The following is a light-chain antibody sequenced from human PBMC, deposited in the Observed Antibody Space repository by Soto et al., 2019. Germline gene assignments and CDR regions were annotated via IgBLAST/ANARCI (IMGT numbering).Light chain of an antibody. CDR2: WAS. J-gene: IGKJ4*01. CDR1: QSVLYSSNNKNY. Sequence: DIVMTQSPDSLAVSLGERATINCKSSQSVLYSSNNKNYLAWYQQKPGQPPKLLIYWASTRESGVPDRFSGSRSGTDFTLTTSSLQAEDVAVYYCQQYYSTPLTFGGGTKEEIK. CDR3: QQYYSTPLT. V-gene: IGKV4-1*01.